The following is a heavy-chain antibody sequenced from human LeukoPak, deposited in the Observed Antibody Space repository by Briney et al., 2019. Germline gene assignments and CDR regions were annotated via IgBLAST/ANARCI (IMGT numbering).Heavy chain of an antibody. CDR1: GFTFSSYW. CDR3: ARDSERYFDWLLPNYYYYGMDV. Sequence: GGSLRLSCAASGFTFSSYWMSWVRQAPGKGLEWVSSISSSSSYIYYADSVKGRFTISRDNAKNSLYLQMNSLRAEDTAVYYCARDSERYFDWLLPNYYYYGMDVWGQGTTVTVSS. CDR2: ISSSSSYI. D-gene: IGHD3-9*01. J-gene: IGHJ6*02. V-gene: IGHV3-21*01.